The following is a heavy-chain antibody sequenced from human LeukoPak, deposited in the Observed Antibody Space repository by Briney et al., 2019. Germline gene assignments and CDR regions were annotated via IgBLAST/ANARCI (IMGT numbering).Heavy chain of an antibody. CDR1: GGSISSTTYY. CDR3: ARMDAYTLGYADS. J-gene: IGHJ4*02. V-gene: IGHV4-39*01. CDR2: ISYSGST. D-gene: IGHD5-18*01. Sequence: SETLSLSCTVSGGSISSTTYYWGWIRQPPGKGLEWAGRISYSGSTYDNPSLKSRVIIFLETSKNQFSLKLSSMTAADTAVYYCARMDAYTLGYADSWGQGTLVTVSS.